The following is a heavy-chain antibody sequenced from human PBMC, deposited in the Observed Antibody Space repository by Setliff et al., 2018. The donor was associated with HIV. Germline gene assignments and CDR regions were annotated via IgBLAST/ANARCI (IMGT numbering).Heavy chain of an antibody. CDR2: IYPGHAYT. Sequence: ASVKVSCKASGYTFTDYYVHWVRQAPGQGLEWMGIIYPGHAYTSYAQKLKGRVTMASDTSTSTVYMNLRSLRSDDTAFYFCAREAPDDHFDYWGQGTLVTVSS. CDR1: GYTFTDYY. V-gene: IGHV1-46*01. J-gene: IGHJ4*02. D-gene: IGHD1-1*01. CDR3: AREAPDDHFDY.